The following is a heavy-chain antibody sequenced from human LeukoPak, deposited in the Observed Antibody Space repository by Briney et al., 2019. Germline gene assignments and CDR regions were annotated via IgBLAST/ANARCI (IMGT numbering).Heavy chain of an antibody. D-gene: IGHD6-13*01. J-gene: IGHJ4*02. CDR3: AKLGEAAAAGIFDY. V-gene: IGHV3-23*01. CDR1: GFTFSSYA. CDR2: ISGSGGST. Sequence: GGSLRLSCAASGFTFSSYAMSWVRQAPGKGLEWVSAISGSGGSTYYADSVKGRFTISRDNSKNTQYLQMNSLSAEDTAVYYCAKLGEAAAAGIFDYWGQGTLVTVSS.